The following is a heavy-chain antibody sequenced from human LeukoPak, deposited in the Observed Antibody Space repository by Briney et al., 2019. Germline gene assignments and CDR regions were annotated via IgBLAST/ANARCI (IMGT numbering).Heavy chain of an antibody. CDR1: GSTFSCCS. Sequence: PGGSLRLSCAASGSTFSCCSMNWVRQAPGKGLEWLSSINNSGDDKYHADSVQGRFTISRDNAKNSLYLQMNSLRAEDTAVYYCARELHRIQDLDSWGGGTQDTVPS. CDR3: ARELHRIQDLDS. V-gene: IGHV3-21*01. CDR2: INNSGDDK. J-gene: IGHJ4*02. D-gene: IGHD1-14*01.